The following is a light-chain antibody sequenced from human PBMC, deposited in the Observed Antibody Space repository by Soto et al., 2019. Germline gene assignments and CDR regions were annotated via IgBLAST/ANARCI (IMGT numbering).Light chain of an antibody. CDR2: WAS. Sequence: DIVMTQSPDSLAVSLGETATINCKSRESVLYSSNNTNYLAWYQQKPGQPPKLLIYWASTRESGVPDRFSGSGSGTDFTLTISSLQAEDVAVYYCQQYYSTPITFGQGTRLEIK. CDR3: QQYYSTPIT. CDR1: ESVLYSSNNTNY. V-gene: IGKV4-1*01. J-gene: IGKJ5*01.